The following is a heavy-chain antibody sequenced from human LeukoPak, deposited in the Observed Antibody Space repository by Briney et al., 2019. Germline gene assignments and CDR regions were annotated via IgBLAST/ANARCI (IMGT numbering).Heavy chain of an antibody. V-gene: IGHV4-61*02. CDR2: IYTSGST. CDR3: ASLLNYYDSSGYSYYYYMDV. D-gene: IGHD3-22*01. CDR1: GGSISSGSYY. J-gene: IGHJ6*03. Sequence: PSETLSLTCTVSGGSISSGSYYWSWIRQPAGKGLEWIGRIYTSGSTNYNPSLKSRVTISVDTSKNQFSLKLSSVTAADTAVYYSASLLNYYDSSGYSYYYYMDVWGKGTTVTVSS.